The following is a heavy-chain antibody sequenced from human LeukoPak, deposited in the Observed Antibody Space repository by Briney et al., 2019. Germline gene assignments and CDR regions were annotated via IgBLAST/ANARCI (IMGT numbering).Heavy chain of an antibody. CDR2: ITSSSSTI. Sequence: GGSLRLSCAVSGFTFSNYNMNWVRQAPGKGLEWVSYITSSSSTIYYADSVKGRFTVSRDNAKNSLYLQMNSLRDEDTAVYYCARRQLSYYYGMDVWGQGTTVIVSS. V-gene: IGHV3-48*02. CDR3: ARRQLSYYYGMDV. J-gene: IGHJ6*02. D-gene: IGHD2-15*01. CDR1: GFTFSNYN.